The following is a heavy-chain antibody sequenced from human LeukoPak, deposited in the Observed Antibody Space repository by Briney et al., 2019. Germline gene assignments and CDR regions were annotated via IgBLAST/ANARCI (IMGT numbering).Heavy chain of an antibody. Sequence: GGSLRLSCGASGFIFSSYVLHWVRQAPGKGLEWVALVSLDGSNKYYADSGKGQFTISRDNSKNTLYLQMNSLRAEDTAVYYCARSPFGSVAYYFVYWGQGILVTASS. CDR1: GFIFSSYV. J-gene: IGHJ4*02. CDR3: ARSPFGSVAYYFVY. V-gene: IGHV3-30*04. CDR2: VSLDGSNK. D-gene: IGHD3-10*01.